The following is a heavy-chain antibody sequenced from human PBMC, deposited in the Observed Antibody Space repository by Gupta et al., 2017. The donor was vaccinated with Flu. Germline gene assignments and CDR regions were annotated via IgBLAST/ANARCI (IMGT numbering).Heavy chain of an antibody. Sequence: APGKGLEWVSYISTGGSTIYYADSVKGRFTISRDNAKNSLYLQMNSLRAEDTAVYYCARKLSIAARPYYGMDVWGQGTTVTVSS. CDR2: ISTGGSTI. CDR3: ARKLSIAARPYYGMDV. V-gene: IGHV3-11*01. J-gene: IGHJ6*02. D-gene: IGHD6-6*01.